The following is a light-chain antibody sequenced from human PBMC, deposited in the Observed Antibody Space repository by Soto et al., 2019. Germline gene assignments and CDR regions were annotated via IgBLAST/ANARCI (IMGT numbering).Light chain of an antibody. CDR2: GAS. V-gene: IGKV3-15*01. Sequence: EIVMTQSPATLSVSPGERATLSCRASQSVSSNLAWYQQKPGQAPRLLIYGASTRATRIPARFSGSGSGTEFTLTNSSLQSEDFAVYYCQQYNNWPYSFGQGTKLEIK. CDR1: QSVSSN. CDR3: QQYNNWPYS. J-gene: IGKJ2*03.